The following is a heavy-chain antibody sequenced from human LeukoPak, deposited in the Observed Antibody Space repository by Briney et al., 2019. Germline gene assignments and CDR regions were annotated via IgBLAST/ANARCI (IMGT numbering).Heavy chain of an antibody. CDR3: ARVRQQLGHYFDY. J-gene: IGHJ4*02. CDR2: IYYSGST. D-gene: IGHD6-13*01. V-gene: IGHV4-30-4*01. Sequence: SQPLSLTCTVSGGSISSGDYYWGWIRQPRGKGLEWIEYIYYSGSTYYNPSLKSRVTISVDTSKNQFSLKLSSVTAADTAVYYCARVRQQLGHYFDYWGQGTLVTVSS. CDR1: GGSISSGDYY.